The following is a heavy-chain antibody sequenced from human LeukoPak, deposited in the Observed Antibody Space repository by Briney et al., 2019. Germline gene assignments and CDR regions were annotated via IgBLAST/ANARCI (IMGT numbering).Heavy chain of an antibody. Sequence: PGRSLRLSCAASGFTFSSYGMHWVRQAPGKGLEWVAVISYDGSNKYYADSVKGRITISRDNSKNTLYLQMNSLRAEDTAVYYCAKDLDGDSNYWGQGTLVTVSS. J-gene: IGHJ4*02. CDR2: ISYDGSNK. CDR1: GFTFSSYG. V-gene: IGHV3-30*18. CDR3: AKDLDGDSNY. D-gene: IGHD2-21*01.